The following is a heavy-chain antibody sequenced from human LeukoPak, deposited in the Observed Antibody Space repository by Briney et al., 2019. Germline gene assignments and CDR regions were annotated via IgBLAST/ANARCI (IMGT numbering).Heavy chain of an antibody. Sequence: SETLSLTCTVSGGSISSFYWSWIRQPAGEGLEWIGRIYNSGSPHYNPSLRSRVTMSVDTSKNQFSLKLSSVTAADTAVDYCARSSGTGFEYWGQGTLVTVSS. J-gene: IGHJ4*02. CDR1: GGSISSFY. V-gene: IGHV4-4*07. CDR2: IYNSGSP. D-gene: IGHD3-10*01. CDR3: ARSSGTGFEY.